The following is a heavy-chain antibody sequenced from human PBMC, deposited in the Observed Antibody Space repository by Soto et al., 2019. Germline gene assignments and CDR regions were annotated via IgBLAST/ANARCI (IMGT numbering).Heavy chain of an antibody. J-gene: IGHJ4*02. CDR1: GYTFTSYG. CDR2: ISAYNGNT. CDR3: ARNLGSGYDPYFDY. V-gene: IGHV1-18*01. D-gene: IGHD5-12*01. Sequence: QVQLVQSGAEVKKPGASVKVSCKASGYTFTSYGISWVRQAPGHALEGMGWISAYNGNTNYAQKLQGRVTMTTDTSTSIPYRELRSLRSDDTALYYSARNLGSGYDPYFDYWRQGTLLTASS.